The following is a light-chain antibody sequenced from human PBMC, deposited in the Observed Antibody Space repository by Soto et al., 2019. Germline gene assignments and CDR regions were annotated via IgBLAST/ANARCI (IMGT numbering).Light chain of an antibody. J-gene: IGKJ1*01. CDR3: QQYGNSPPT. V-gene: IGKV3-20*01. CDR2: GAS. CDR1: QSVNSNF. Sequence: EIVLTQSPGTLSLSPGERATLSCRASQSVNSNFLAWYQQKPGQAPRLLISGASNRATGIPDRFSGSGSGTDFTLTISRLEPEDFTVYYCQQYGNSPPTFGQGTKVELK.